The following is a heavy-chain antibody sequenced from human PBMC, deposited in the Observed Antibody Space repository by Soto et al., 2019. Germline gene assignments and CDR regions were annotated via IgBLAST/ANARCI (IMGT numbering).Heavy chain of an antibody. J-gene: IGHJ4*02. CDR2: INPNSGGT. CDR1: GHTFTGYY. Sequence: GSSVKVSCKASGHTFTGYYMHWVRQAPGQGLEWMGWINPNSGGTNYAQKFQGRVTMTRDTSISTAYMELSRLRSDDTAVYYCAREGGGDGIAAVSEFSDWGQGTLVSGSS. V-gene: IGHV1-2*02. D-gene: IGHD2-15*01. CDR3: AREGGGDGIAAVSEFSD.